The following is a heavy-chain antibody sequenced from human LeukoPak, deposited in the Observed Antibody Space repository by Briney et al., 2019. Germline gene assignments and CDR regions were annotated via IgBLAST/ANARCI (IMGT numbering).Heavy chain of an antibody. D-gene: IGHD4-17*01. CDR3: AKDSDYGEPVVPFDY. CDR1: GFTFSSYG. Sequence: PGRSLRLSCAASGFTFSSYGMHWVRQAPGKGLEWVAVISYDGSNKYYADSVKGRFTISRDNSKNTLYLQMNSLRAEDTAVYYCAKDSDYGEPVVPFDYWGQGTLVTVSS. V-gene: IGHV3-30*18. J-gene: IGHJ4*02. CDR2: ISYDGSNK.